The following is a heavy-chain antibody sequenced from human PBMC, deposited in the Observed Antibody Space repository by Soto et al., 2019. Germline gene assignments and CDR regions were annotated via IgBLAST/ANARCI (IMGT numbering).Heavy chain of an antibody. CDR3: ARMLWVNWGRDPYWYFDL. Sequence: QVTLKESGPVLVKPTETLTLTCAVSGFSLSNAGLGVSWIRQPPGKALEWLAHIFSNDEKAYSTSLKSSLTISQDTSKSQVVLTMTNVDPVDTVTYYCARMLWVNWGRDPYWYFDLWGRGTPVTVSS. CDR2: IFSNDEK. V-gene: IGHV2-26*01. D-gene: IGHD7-27*01. CDR1: GFSLSNAGLG. J-gene: IGHJ2*01.